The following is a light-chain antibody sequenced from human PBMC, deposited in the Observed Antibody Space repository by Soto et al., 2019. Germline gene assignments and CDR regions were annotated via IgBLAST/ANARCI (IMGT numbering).Light chain of an antibody. Sequence: QSALTQPASVSGYPGQSITISCTGTSSDVGGYNYVSWYQQHPGKAPKLMIYDVSNRPSGVSNRFSGSKSGNTASLTISGLHAEDEADYYCSSYASSSTRVVVFGGGTKLTVL. CDR2: DVS. CDR1: SSDVGGYNY. CDR3: SSYASSSTRVVV. V-gene: IGLV2-14*01. J-gene: IGLJ2*01.